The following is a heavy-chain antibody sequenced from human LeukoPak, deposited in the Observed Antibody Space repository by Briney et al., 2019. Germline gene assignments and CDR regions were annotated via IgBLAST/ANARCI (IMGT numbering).Heavy chain of an antibody. V-gene: IGHV1-24*01. Sequence: GASVKVSCKVSGYSLSELTMHWVRHAPGKGLEWMGGFDPGMAETIYAEKFQGRITMTEDTSTDTAYMELSSLRSEDTAVYYCAPGHEYGLLEYWGQGTLVTVSS. J-gene: IGHJ4*02. CDR2: FDPGMAET. D-gene: IGHD4-17*01. CDR3: APGHEYGLLEY. CDR1: GYSLSELT.